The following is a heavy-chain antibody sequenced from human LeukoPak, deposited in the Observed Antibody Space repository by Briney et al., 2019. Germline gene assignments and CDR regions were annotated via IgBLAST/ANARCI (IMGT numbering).Heavy chain of an antibody. CDR1: GYSITELS. V-gene: IGHV1-8*03. CDR2: MNPNSGNT. J-gene: IGHJ5*02. D-gene: IGHD2-2*01. Sequence: ASVKVSCKVSGYSITELSTHWVRQAPGKGLEWMGWMNPNSGNTGYAQKFQGRVTITTDESTSTAYMELSSLRSEDTAVYYCARDSCSSTSCYLNWFDPWGQGTLVTVSS. CDR3: ARDSCSSTSCYLNWFDP.